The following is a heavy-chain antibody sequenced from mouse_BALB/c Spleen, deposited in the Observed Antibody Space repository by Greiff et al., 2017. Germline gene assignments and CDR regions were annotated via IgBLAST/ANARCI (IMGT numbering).Heavy chain of an antibody. CDR3: AKLTGTRSWFAY. V-gene: IGHV5-6*02. D-gene: IGHD4-1*01. CDR2: ISSGGSYT. CDR1: GFTFSSYG. Sequence: DVKLVESGGDLVKPGGSLKLSCAASGFTFSSYGMSWVRQTPDKRLEWVATISSGGSYTYYPDSVKGRFTISRDNAKNTLYLQMSSLRSEDTAMYYCAKLTGTRSWFAYWGQGTLVTVSA. J-gene: IGHJ3*01.